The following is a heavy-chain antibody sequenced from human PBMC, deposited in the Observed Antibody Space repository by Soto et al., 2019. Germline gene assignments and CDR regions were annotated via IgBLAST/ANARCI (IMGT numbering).Heavy chain of an antibody. J-gene: IGHJ2*01. CDR2: ISGSGGSS. V-gene: IGHV3-23*01. CDR3: AKEPVGPDWYFDL. Sequence: GGSLRLSCAASGFTFSSYAMSWVRQAPGKGLEFVSAISGSGGSSYYADSLKGRFTISRDNSRNTLYLQMNSLRAEDTAVYNCAKEPVGPDWYFDLWGRGTLVTVSS. CDR1: GFTFSSYA.